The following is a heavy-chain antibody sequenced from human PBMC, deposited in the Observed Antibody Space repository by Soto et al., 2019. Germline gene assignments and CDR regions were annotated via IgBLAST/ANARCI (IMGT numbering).Heavy chain of an antibody. CDR3: ARGSALGY. V-gene: IGHV3-74*01. J-gene: IGHJ4*02. CDR1: GFTFSSYW. CDR2: IYSDGTST. Sequence: GGSLRLSCAASGFTFSSYWMHWVRQAPGKGLVWVSRIYSDGTSTYYADSVKGRFTISRDNAKNTLYLQMNSLRAEDTAVYYCARGSALGYWGQGTLVTVSS.